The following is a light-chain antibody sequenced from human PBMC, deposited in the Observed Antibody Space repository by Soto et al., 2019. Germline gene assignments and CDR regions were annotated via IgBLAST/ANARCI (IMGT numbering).Light chain of an antibody. CDR1: QNVRKN. Sequence: ETVMTQSPVALSVSPGERATLSCRARQNVRKNLAWYQQKPGQAPRLLIYGASTRATGIPARFSGDGSGTEFTLTIDSLQSEDFAVYYCQQYGSSGTFGQGTKVDIK. J-gene: IGKJ1*01. V-gene: IGKV3-15*01. CDR2: GAS. CDR3: QQYGSSGT.